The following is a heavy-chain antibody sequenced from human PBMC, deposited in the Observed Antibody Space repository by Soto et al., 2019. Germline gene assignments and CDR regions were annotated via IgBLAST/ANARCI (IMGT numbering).Heavy chain of an antibody. CDR1: GGSISSSSYY. Sequence: SDTLSLTCTVSGGSISSSSYYWGWIRQPPGKGLEWIGSIYYSGSTYYNPSLKSRVTISVDTSKNQFSLKLSSVTAADTAVYYCASRAEKDILTGYYILIFDYWGQGTLVTVSS. V-gene: IGHV4-39*01. D-gene: IGHD3-9*01. CDR2: IYYSGST. J-gene: IGHJ4*02. CDR3: ASRAEKDILTGYYILIFDY.